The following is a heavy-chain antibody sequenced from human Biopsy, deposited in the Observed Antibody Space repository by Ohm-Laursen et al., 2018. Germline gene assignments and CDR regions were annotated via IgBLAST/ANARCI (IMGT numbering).Heavy chain of an antibody. CDR3: ARGLSSGWYGYFDV. J-gene: IGHJ2*01. CDR1: GFTFGHYA. D-gene: IGHD6-19*01. Sequence: SLRLSCAAPGFTFGHYAMHWVRQAPGKGLEWISLIWYDGTNEDYADSVKGRFTISRGSSKNTLYLQINTLTLEDTAFYYCARGLSSGWYGYFDVWGRGTLVTVSS. CDR2: IWYDGTNE. V-gene: IGHV3-33*04.